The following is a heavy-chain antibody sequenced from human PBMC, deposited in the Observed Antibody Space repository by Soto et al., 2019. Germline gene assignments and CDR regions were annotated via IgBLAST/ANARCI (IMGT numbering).Heavy chain of an antibody. D-gene: IGHD1-1*01. J-gene: IGHJ3*02. V-gene: IGHV1-2*04. CDR3: AREGLTTNHDAFDI. CDR1: GYTFTGYY. CDR2: INPNSGGT. Sequence: ASVKVSCKASGYTFTGYYMHWVRQAPGQGLEWMGWINPNSGGTNYAQKFQGWVTMTRDTSISTAYMELSRLRSDDTAVYYCAREGLTTNHDAFDIWGQGTMVTVSS.